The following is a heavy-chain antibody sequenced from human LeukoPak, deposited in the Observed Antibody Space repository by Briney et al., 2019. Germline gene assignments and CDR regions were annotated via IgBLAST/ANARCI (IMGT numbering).Heavy chain of an antibody. D-gene: IGHD2-21*02. Sequence: SETLSLTCTVSGGSISSSGYFWGWIRQPPGKGLEWIGSIDHSGSTYYNPSLKGRVSISADTSKNQFSLKLSSVTAADTAVYYCVRCFVWDIMAVTGGTDAFDIWGQGTMVTVSS. V-gene: IGHV4-39*07. CDR1: GGSISSSGYF. CDR3: VRCFVWDIMAVTGGTDAFDI. J-gene: IGHJ3*02. CDR2: IDHSGST.